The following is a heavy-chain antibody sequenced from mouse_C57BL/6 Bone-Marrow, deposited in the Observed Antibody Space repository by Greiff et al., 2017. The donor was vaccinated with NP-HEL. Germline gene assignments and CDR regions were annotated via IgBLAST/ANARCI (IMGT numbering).Heavy chain of an antibody. V-gene: IGHV1-80*01. J-gene: IGHJ3*01. CDR2: IYPGDGDT. Sequence: VKLMESGAELVKPGASVKISCKASGYAFSSYWMNWVKQRPGKGLEWIGQIYPGDGDTNYNGKFKGKATLTADKSSSTAYMQLSSLPSEDAAVYFCARRELRVWFAYWGQGTLVTVSA. CDR3: ARRELRVWFAY. CDR1: GYAFSSYW. D-gene: IGHD2-12*01.